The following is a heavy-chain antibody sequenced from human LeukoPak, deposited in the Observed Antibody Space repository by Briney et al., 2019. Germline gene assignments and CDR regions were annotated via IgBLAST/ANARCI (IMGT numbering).Heavy chain of an antibody. CDR2: IKPDGSEK. D-gene: IGHD3-10*01. J-gene: IGHJ4*02. V-gene: IGHV3-7*01. Sequence: PGGPLRLSCAASGFIFSSCWMSWVRQSPGKGLERVANIKPDGSEKYHVDSVKGRFTISRDNAKNALYLEMNSLRVGDTAVYYCARERMYSGSGSTYPYYDYWGQGTLVTVSS. CDR1: GFIFSSCW. CDR3: ARERMYSGSGSTYPYYDY.